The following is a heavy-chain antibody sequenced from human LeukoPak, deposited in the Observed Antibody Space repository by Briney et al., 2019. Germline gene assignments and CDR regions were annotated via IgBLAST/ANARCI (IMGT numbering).Heavy chain of an antibody. D-gene: IGHD6-13*01. CDR2: IYSGGST. Sequence: GGSLRLSCAASGFTVSSNYMSWVRQAPGKGLEWVSVIYSGGSTYYADSVKGRFTISRDNSKNTLYLQMNSLKIEDTAVYYCTTHSSSWSADYFDYWGQGTLVTVSS. CDR3: TTHSSSWSADYFDY. V-gene: IGHV3-66*01. CDR1: GFTVSSNY. J-gene: IGHJ4*02.